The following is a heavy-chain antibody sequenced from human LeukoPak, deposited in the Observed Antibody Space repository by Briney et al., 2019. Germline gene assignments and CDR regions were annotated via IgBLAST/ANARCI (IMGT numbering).Heavy chain of an antibody. D-gene: IGHD4-23*01. CDR3: TRYGGNSFSY. V-gene: IGHV3-49*04. CDR2: IRSKAYGGTT. J-gene: IGHJ4*02. Sequence: PGRSLRLSCTASGFTFGDSAMSWARQAPGKGLEWVGFIRSKAYGGTTEYAASVKGRFTISRDDSKSIAYLQMNSLKTEDTAVYYCTRYGGNSFSYWGQGTLVTVSS. CDR1: GFTFGDSA.